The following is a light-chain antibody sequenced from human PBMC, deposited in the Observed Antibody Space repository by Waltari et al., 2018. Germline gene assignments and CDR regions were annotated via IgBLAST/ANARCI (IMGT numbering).Light chain of an antibody. J-gene: IGLJ3*02. CDR3: SSWDKNLVAVV. Sequence: QAGLTQPPSVSRALGQTAPVTCPGNHNNVCNQGVSWLQHHQGHPPKLLSYRNDNRPSGISERFSASRSGNTASLTITGLQPDDEADYYCSSWDKNLVAVVFGGGTKVTVL. CDR1: HNNVCNQG. V-gene: IGLV10-54*04. CDR2: RND.